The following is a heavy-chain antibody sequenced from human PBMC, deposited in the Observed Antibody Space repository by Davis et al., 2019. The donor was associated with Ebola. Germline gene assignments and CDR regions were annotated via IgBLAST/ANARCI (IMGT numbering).Heavy chain of an antibody. J-gene: IGHJ5*02. D-gene: IGHD3-3*01. CDR2: IYYSGST. Sequence: SETLSLTCTVSGGSISSYYWSWIRQPPGKGLEWIGYIYYSGSTNYNPSLKSRVTISVDTSKNQFFLKLSSVTAADTAVYYCARGYYDGRGWFDPWGQGTLVTVSS. CDR3: ARGYYDGRGWFDP. CDR1: GGSISSYY. V-gene: IGHV4-59*08.